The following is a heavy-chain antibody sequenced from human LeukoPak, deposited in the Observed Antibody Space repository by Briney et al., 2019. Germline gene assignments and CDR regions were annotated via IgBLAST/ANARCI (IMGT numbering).Heavy chain of an antibody. D-gene: IGHD6-19*01. CDR2: ISYDGSNK. CDR3: ARGDSRGSSGWPPIDY. CDR1: GFTFSTYT. V-gene: IGHV3-30-3*01. Sequence: PGGALRLSCAASGFTFSTYTMHWVRQAPGKGLEWVAVISYDGSNKYYADSVKGRFTISRDDSKNTLDLQMNSLRAEDTAVYYCARGDSRGSSGWPPIDYWGQGTLVTVSS. J-gene: IGHJ4*02.